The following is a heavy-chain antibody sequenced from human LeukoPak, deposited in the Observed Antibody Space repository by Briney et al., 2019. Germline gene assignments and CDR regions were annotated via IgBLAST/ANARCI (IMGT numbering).Heavy chain of an antibody. D-gene: IGHD2-8*01. V-gene: IGHV4-39*07. J-gene: IGHJ5*02. CDR1: GGSISSSDYY. CDR2: IYYTGSS. CDR3: ARENYCTNGVCWAFDP. Sequence: SETLSLTCTVSGGSISSSDYYWGWIRQPPGKGLEWIGSIYYTGSSSYNSSLKSRVTISVDTSKNQFSLQLSSVTAADTAVYYCARENYCTNGVCWAFDPWGQGTLVTVSS.